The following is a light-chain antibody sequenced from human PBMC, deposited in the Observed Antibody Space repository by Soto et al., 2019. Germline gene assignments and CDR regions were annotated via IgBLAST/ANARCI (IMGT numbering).Light chain of an antibody. CDR2: EVS. V-gene: IGLV2-14*01. J-gene: IGLJ2*01. CDR3: SSYTTYSTLEVV. Sequence: QSALTQPAYVSGSPGQSITISCTGTSSDVGGYNYVSWYQQHPGKAPKLMIYEVSNRPSGISNRFSGSKSGNTASLTISGLKAEDEADYYCSSYTTYSTLEVVFGGGTKVTVL. CDR1: SSDVGGYNY.